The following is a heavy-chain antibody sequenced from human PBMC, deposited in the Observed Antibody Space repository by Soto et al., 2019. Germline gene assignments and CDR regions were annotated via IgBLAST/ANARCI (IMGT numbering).Heavy chain of an antibody. J-gene: IGHJ4*02. Sequence: EVQLVESGGGLVQPGGSLRLSCAASGFTFSTYWMHWVRQAPGKGLLWVSRVKADGSSPTYADSVKGRFTISRDNAKNTLYLQMNSLGAEDTAVYYCARSHCSGYGCPDGLAYWGQGTLVTVSS. CDR2: VKADGSSP. V-gene: IGHV3-74*01. CDR3: ARSHCSGYGCPDGLAY. CDR1: GFTFSTYW. D-gene: IGHD2-15*01.